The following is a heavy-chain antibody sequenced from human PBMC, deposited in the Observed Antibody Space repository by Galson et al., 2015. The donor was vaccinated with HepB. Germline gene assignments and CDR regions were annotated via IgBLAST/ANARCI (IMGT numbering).Heavy chain of an antibody. Sequence: SLRLSCAASGFVFRTYAMTWVRQAPGKGLEWVAVISYDGSNKYYADSVKGRFTISRDNSKNTLYLQMNSLRAEDTAVYYCARDQGIRYYYYSMDVWGQGTTVTVSS. D-gene: IGHD5-18*01. CDR3: ARDQGIRYYYYSMDV. CDR1: GFVFRTYA. J-gene: IGHJ6*02. V-gene: IGHV3-30-3*01. CDR2: ISYDGSNK.